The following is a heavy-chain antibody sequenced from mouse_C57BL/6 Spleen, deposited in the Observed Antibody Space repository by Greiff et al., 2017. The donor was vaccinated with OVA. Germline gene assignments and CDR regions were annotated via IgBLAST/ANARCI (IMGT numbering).Heavy chain of an antibody. D-gene: IGHD2-4*01. Sequence: EVKLQESGEGLVKPGGSLKLSCAASGFTFSSYAMSWVRQTPEKRLEWVAYISSGGDYIYYADTVKGRFTISRDNARNTLYLQMSSLKSEDTAMDYCTRAYYDYDQAWFAYWGQGTLVTVSA. CDR1: GFTFSSYA. J-gene: IGHJ3*01. CDR3: TRAYYDYDQAWFAY. CDR2: ISSGGDYI. V-gene: IGHV5-9-1*02.